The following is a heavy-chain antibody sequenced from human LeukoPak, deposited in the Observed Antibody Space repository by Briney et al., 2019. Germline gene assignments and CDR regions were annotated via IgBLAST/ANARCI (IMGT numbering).Heavy chain of an antibody. V-gene: IGHV4-59*01. CDR3: ARIYCSGGSCYSDGHWFDP. J-gene: IGHJ5*02. CDR2: IYYSGST. CDR1: GGSISSYY. Sequence: PSETLSLTCTVSGGSISSYYWSWLRQPPGKGLEWIGYIYYSGSTNYNPSLKSRVTISVDTSKNQFSLKLSSVTAADTAVYYCARIYCSGGSCYSDGHWFDPWGQGTLVTVSS. D-gene: IGHD2-15*01.